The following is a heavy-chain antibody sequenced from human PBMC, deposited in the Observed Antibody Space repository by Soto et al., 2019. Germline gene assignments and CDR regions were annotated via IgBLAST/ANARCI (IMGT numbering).Heavy chain of an antibody. D-gene: IGHD3-3*01. V-gene: IGHV4-59*01. J-gene: IGHJ4*02. CDR3: ARGIRFLEWLSPYYFDY. CDR1: GGSISSYY. CDR2: IYYSGST. Sequence: SETLSLTCTVSGGSISSYYWSWIRQPPGKGLEWIGYIYYSGSTNYNPSLKSRVTISVDTSKNQFSLKLSPVTAADTAVYYCARGIRFLEWLSPYYFDYWGQGTLVTVSS.